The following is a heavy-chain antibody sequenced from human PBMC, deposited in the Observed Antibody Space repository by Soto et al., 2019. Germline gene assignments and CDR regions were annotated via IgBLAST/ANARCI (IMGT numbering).Heavy chain of an antibody. D-gene: IGHD3-10*01. Sequence: GGSLRLSCAASGFTFSSYWMHWVRQAPGKGLVWVSRINSDGSSTSYADSVKGRSTISRDNAKNTLYRQMNSLRAEDTAGYECARRISVGSGSDGGQFDHWGQGTLVTVSS. CDR2: INSDGSST. J-gene: IGHJ5*02. V-gene: IGHV3-74*01. CDR3: ARRISVGSGSDGGQFDH. CDR1: GFTFSSYW.